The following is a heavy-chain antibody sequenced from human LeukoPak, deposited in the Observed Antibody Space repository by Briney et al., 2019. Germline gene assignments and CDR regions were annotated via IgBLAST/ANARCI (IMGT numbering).Heavy chain of an antibody. V-gene: IGHV4-38-2*02. CDR2: IYHSGTT. CDR3: ARVVGRYYDSSGIWFDP. D-gene: IGHD3-22*01. Sequence: SETLSPTCTVSGYSISSGYYWGWIRQPPGKGLEWIGSIYHSGTTYYNPSLKSRVTISVDTSKNQFSLKLSSVTAADTAVYYCARVVGRYYDSSGIWFDPWGQGTLVTVSS. CDR1: GYSISSGYY. J-gene: IGHJ5*02.